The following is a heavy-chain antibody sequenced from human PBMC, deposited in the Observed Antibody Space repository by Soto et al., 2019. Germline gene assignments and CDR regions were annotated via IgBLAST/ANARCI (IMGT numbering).Heavy chain of an antibody. CDR2: INYRGRT. Sequence: QVQLQESGPGLVRPSQTLSLICTVSGGSITSGDSYWNWIRQHPEKGLAWIGYINYRGRTFYNPSIKSRIILSVDTSKNQFSLKLSSVTAADAAVYYCARDAPGVAPYWGQGTLVTFSS. J-gene: IGHJ4*02. D-gene: IGHD2-15*01. CDR3: ARDAPGVAPY. CDR1: GGSITSGDSY. V-gene: IGHV4-31*03.